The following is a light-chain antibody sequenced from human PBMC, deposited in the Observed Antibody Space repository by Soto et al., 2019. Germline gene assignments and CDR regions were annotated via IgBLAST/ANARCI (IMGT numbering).Light chain of an antibody. CDR2: GAS. V-gene: IGKV3-20*01. CDR1: QSVGTR. Sequence: EIVLTQAPDTLSFSPGERATLSCRAAQSVGTRLAWYQHKTGQAPRLLISGASSRATGIPDRFTGSGSETSFTLTISRLEPEDFALYYCQHYQSGHPITFGQGTRLEIK. J-gene: IGKJ5*01. CDR3: QHYQSGHPIT.